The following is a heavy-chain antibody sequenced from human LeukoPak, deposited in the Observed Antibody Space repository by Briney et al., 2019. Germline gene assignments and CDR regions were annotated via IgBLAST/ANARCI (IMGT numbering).Heavy chain of an antibody. V-gene: IGHV3-74*01. Sequence: PGWSLRLSCAASGFTFSSYWMHWVRQAPGKGLVWVSRINTDASIINYADSVKGRFTISRDSAKNTLYLQMSSLRAEDTAVYYCATGNYRDYWGQGTLVTVSS. CDR3: ATGNYRDY. D-gene: IGHD1-7*01. CDR1: GFTFSSYW. CDR2: INTDASII. J-gene: IGHJ4*02.